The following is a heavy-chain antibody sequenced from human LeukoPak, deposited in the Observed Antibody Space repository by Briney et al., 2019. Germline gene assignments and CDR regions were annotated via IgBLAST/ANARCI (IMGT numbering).Heavy chain of an antibody. V-gene: IGHV3-23*01. Sequence: GGSLRLSCAASGFTLSSYALSWVRQAPGKGLEWVSAISDTGNTYHADSVKGRFTISRDSSKNTLSLQMNRLRPEDAAVYYCAKAPVTTCRGAFCYPFDYWGLGTLVTVSS. CDR3: AKAPVTTCRGAFCYPFDY. CDR1: GFTLSSYA. CDR2: ISDTGNT. D-gene: IGHD2-15*01. J-gene: IGHJ4*02.